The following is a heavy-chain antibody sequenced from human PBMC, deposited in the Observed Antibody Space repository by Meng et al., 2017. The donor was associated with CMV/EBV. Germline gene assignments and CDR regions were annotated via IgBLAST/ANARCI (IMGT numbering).Heavy chain of an antibody. D-gene: IGHD6-13*01. CDR3: ARDRVYSSTWLGSPETDYFHNGLDV. V-gene: IGHV1-69*04. CDR1: GGTVSSYT. Sequence: SVKVSCKASGGTVSSYTISWVRQATGQGLEWMGRIIPVVGIANYAQKFKGRVTITADKPRSTAYMELSSLRSDDTAVYYCARDRVYSSTWLGSPETDYFHNGLDVWGQGTAVTVSS. J-gene: IGHJ6*02. CDR2: IIPVVGIA.